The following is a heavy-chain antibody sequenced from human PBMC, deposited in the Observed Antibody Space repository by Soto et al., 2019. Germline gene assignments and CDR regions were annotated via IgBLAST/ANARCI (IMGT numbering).Heavy chain of an antibody. Sequence: SETLSLTCAVYGGSFSGYYWSWIRQPPGKGLEWIGEINHSGSTNYNPSLKSRVTISVDTSKNQFSLKLSSVTAADTAVYYCARGSPQSRRLRLGELSPYYFDYWGQGTLVTVSS. J-gene: IGHJ4*02. CDR3: ARGSPQSRRLRLGELSPYYFDY. CDR2: INHSGST. V-gene: IGHV4-34*01. D-gene: IGHD3-16*02. CDR1: GGSFSGYY.